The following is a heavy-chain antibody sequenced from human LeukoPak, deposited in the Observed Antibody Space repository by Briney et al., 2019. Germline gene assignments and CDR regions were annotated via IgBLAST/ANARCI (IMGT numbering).Heavy chain of an antibody. J-gene: IGHJ6*03. V-gene: IGHV3-11*01. D-gene: IGHD5-18*01. CDR3: AREGLDTAMVQAPLGYWYYYMDV. CDR1: GFTFSDYY. Sequence: GGSLRLSCAASGFTFSDYYMSWIRQAPGKGLEWVSYISSSGSTIYYADSVKGRFTISRDNAKNSLYLQMNSLRAEDTAVYYCAREGLDTAMVQAPLGYWYYYMDVWGKGTTVTVSS. CDR2: ISSSGSTI.